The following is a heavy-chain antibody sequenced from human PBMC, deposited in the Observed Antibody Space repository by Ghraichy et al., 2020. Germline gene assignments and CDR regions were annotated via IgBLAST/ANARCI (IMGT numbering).Heavy chain of an antibody. Sequence: SETLSLTCTVSGGSISSSSYYWGWIRQPPGKVLEWIGSIYYSGSTYYNPSLKSRVTISVDTSKNQFSLKLSSVTAADTAVYYCARLARIAAAGMRCDYWGQGTLVTVSS. CDR3: ARLARIAAAGMRCDY. V-gene: IGHV4-39*01. D-gene: IGHD6-13*01. J-gene: IGHJ4*02. CDR2: IYYSGST. CDR1: GGSISSSSYY.